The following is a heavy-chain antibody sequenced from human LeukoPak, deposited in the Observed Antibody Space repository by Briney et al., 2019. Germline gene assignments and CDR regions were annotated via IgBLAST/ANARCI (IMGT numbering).Heavy chain of an antibody. CDR2: INAGNGNT. Sequence: VASVTVSFTASGYTSTTYAIHWVRQAPGQRLEWMGWINAGNGNTKYSQKFQGRVTITRDTSASTAYMELSSLRSEDTAVYYCARTTNYYDSSGYFPFDYWGQGTLVTVSS. CDR3: ARTTNYYDSSGYFPFDY. V-gene: IGHV1-3*01. D-gene: IGHD3-22*01. CDR1: GYTSTTYA. J-gene: IGHJ4*02.